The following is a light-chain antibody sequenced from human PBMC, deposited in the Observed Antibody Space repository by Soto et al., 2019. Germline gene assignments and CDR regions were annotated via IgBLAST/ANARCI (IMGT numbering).Light chain of an antibody. J-gene: IGKJ4*01. CDR3: LQSVELPLT. Sequence: DVVMTQTPLSLSVTPGQPASISCKSSQSLLHSDGKTYLYWYLQKPGQPPQLLIYEVSNRFSRVSHRFTGSGSGTDFTLQISRVEAEDVGVYYCLQSVELPLTFGGGTKVEIK. CDR1: QSLLHSDGKTY. CDR2: EVS. V-gene: IGKV2D-29*01.